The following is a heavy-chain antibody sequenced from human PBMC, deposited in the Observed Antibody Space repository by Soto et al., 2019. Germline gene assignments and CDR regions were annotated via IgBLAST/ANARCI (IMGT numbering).Heavy chain of an antibody. CDR3: ERFCGGDCHYGMDV. D-gene: IGHD2-21*02. Sequence: QVQLQESGPGLVKPSQTLSLTCTVSGGSISSGGYYWTWLRQHPGTGLEWIGYIHYSGSSYYTPFLKRRVTMSVDTSRIQCCLKLSSVTASETAVYYCERFCGGDCHYGMDVWGQGTTVTVSS. V-gene: IGHV4-31*03. J-gene: IGHJ6*02. CDR1: GGSISSGGYY. CDR2: IHYSGSS.